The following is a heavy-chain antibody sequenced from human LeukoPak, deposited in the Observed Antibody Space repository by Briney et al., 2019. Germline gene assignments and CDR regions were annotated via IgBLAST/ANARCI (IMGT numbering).Heavy chain of an antibody. Sequence: QTGGSLRLSCAASGFTVSSYAMSSVRQAPGKGLEWVSAISGSGGSTYYADSVKGRFTISRDNYKNTLYLQMNSLRAEDTAVYYCAKSPSSGYYFGYFQHWGQGTLVTVSS. D-gene: IGHD3-22*01. CDR2: ISGSGGST. CDR1: GFTVSSYA. V-gene: IGHV3-23*01. CDR3: AKSPSSGYYFGYFQH. J-gene: IGHJ1*01.